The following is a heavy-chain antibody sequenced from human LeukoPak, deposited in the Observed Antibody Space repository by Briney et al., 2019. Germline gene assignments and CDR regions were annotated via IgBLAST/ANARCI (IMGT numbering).Heavy chain of an antibody. CDR2: ISSSSSYI. Sequence: PGGSLRLSCAASGFTFSSYSMNWVRQAPGKGLEWVSYISSSSSYIYYADSVKGRFTISRDNAKNSLYLQMNSLRAEDTAVYYCARDSSDGSSWYYFDYWGQGTLVTVSS. CDR1: GFTFSSYS. V-gene: IGHV3-21*01. CDR3: ARDSSDGSSWYYFDY. J-gene: IGHJ4*02. D-gene: IGHD6-13*01.